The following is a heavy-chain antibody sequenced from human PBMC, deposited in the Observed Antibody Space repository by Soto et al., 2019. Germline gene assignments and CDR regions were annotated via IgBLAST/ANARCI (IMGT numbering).Heavy chain of an antibody. CDR3: ARRGYGSRWPNVYMDV. Sequence: EAQLVESGGGLVQPGGSLRLSCAASGFTFSNYEMHWVRQAPGKGLEYVSGISNNGAHTDYAKSVKGRFTISRDNSENTLYLQMGCLRAEDMALYYCARRGYGSRWPNVYMDVWGTGTTVTVSS. CDR1: GFTFSNYE. CDR2: ISNNGAHT. V-gene: IGHV3-64*01. D-gene: IGHD6-13*01. J-gene: IGHJ6*03.